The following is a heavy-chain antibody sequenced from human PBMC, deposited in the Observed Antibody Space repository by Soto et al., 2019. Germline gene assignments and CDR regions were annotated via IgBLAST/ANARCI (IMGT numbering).Heavy chain of an antibody. V-gene: IGHV3-33*01. D-gene: IGHD2-8*01. CDR1: GLTFSSYG. Sequence: PGGSLRLACAASGLTFSSYGMHWVRQAPGKGLEWVAVIWYDGSKKYYADSVKGRFTISRDNSKNTLYLQINSLRAEDTAVYYCARDQAQGVSPGGYLDSWGQGTLVTVSS. J-gene: IGHJ4*02. CDR3: ARDQAQGVSPGGYLDS. CDR2: IWYDGSKK.